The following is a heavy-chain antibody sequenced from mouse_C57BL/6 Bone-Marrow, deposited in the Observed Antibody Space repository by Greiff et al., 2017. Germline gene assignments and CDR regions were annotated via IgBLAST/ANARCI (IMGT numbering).Heavy chain of an antibody. D-gene: IGHD4-1*01. J-gene: IGHJ2*01. Sequence: QVQLQQSGAELVKPGASVKMSCKASGYTFTSYWITWVKQRPGQGLEWIGDIYPGSGSTNYNEKFKSKATLTVDTSSSTAYMQLSSLTSEDSAVYYCARENWESLYFAYWGQGTTLTVSS. CDR2: IYPGSGST. CDR1: GYTFTSYW. CDR3: ARENWESLYFAY. V-gene: IGHV1-55*01.